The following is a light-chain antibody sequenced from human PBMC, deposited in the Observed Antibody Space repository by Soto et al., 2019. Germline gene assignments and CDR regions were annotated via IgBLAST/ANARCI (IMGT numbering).Light chain of an antibody. CDR3: QRYGTSPTLT. CDR2: GAD. V-gene: IGKV3-20*01. Sequence: EIVLTQSPGTLSLSPGERATLSCRASQSVSSDYLAWYQQKPGQPPRLIIYGADTRATGIPDRFSGSGSATDFTLTISRLETEDLAVYYCQRYGTSPTLTVGGGTQGELK. CDR1: QSVSSDY. J-gene: IGKJ4*01.